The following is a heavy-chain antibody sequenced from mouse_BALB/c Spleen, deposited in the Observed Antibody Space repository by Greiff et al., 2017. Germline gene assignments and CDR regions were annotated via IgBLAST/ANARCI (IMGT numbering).Heavy chain of an antibody. J-gene: IGHJ3*01. CDR2: ISSGGST. Sequence: EVNLVESGGGLVKPGGSLKLSCAASGFTFSSYAMSWVRQTPEKRLEWVASISSGGSTYYPDSVKGRFTISRDNARNILYLQMSSLRSEDTAMYYCARGAPWFAYWGQGTLVTVSA. CDR1: GFTFSSYA. CDR3: ARGAPWFAY. V-gene: IGHV5-6-5*01.